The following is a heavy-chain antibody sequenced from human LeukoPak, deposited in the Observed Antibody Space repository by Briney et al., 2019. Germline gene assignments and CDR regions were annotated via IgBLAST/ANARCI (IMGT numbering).Heavy chain of an antibody. CDR3: GLVLKGYDN. J-gene: IGHJ4*02. Sequence: KPSETLSLTCTVSGDSISSSSYYWGWIRQPPGKGLEWIGSIYYSGSTDYKPSLQSRVAISVDTSKNQSSLKVSSVTAPGTAVYFCGLVLKGYDNWGQGTLVTVSS. V-gene: IGHV4-39*01. CDR2: IYYSGST. D-gene: IGHD2-8*02. CDR1: GDSISSSSYY.